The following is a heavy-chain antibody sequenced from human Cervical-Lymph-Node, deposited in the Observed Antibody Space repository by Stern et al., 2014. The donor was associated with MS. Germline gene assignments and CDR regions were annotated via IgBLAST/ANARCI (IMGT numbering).Heavy chain of an antibody. Sequence: QLVQSGAGVKKPGSSVKVSCKASGGTFSSYAISWVRQAPGQGLEWMGGVIHIFSTANYAEKLQGRVTLSADESTSTAYMELSSLRSEDTAVYYCARGEKQWLSLWDYWGQGTLVTVSS. J-gene: IGHJ4*02. V-gene: IGHV1-69*01. CDR3: ARGEKQWLSLWDY. CDR1: GGTFSSYA. CDR2: VIHIFSTA. D-gene: IGHD6-19*01.